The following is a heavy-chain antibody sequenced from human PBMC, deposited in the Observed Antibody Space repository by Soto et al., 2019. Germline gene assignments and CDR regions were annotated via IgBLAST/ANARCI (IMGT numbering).Heavy chain of an antibody. V-gene: IGHV4-39*02. CDR1: GGSLSDRSYY. J-gene: IGHJ6*03. CDR3: ARDAAIIPPQQLYYMDV. D-gene: IGHD5-18*01. Sequence: QLQLQESGPGLVKPSETLSLTCTLSGGSLSDRSYYWAWIRQPPGKGLEWIGSVYYSGHTYYSPSIRGRATISFDPSKTHFSLKLTSVTAADTAAFYGARDAAIIPPQQLYYMDVWGKGTTVTVSS. CDR2: VYYSGHT.